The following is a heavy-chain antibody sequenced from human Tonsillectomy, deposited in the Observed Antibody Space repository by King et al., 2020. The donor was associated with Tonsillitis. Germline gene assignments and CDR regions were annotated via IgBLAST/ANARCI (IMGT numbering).Heavy chain of an antibody. J-gene: IGHJ5*02. D-gene: IGHD5-12*01. Sequence: QLVQSGPEVRKPGTSVKVSCKASGLTFSTSAVQWVRQARGQRLEWIGWIVVGSGTTNYAQKFQERVTITRDMSTRTVYMELSSLRSEDTAVYYCATEGDRATWLDPWGQGTRVTVSS. CDR2: IVVGSGTT. CDR1: GLTFSTSA. CDR3: ATEGDRATWLDP. V-gene: IGHV1-58*01.